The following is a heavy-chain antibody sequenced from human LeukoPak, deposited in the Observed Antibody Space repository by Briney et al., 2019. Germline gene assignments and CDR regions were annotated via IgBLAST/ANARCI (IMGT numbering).Heavy chain of an antibody. V-gene: IGHV4-34*01. D-gene: IGHD2-2*01. Sequence: PSETLSLTCAVYGGSFSGYYWSWIRQPPGKGREWGGEINHRGNTNYNTPLKSRVTISVNTSKNQFSLKLSSVTAAHTAVYNCARWRYCSSTSCPEVHYYYDMDIWGKGTTVTISS. CDR1: GGSFSGYY. CDR2: INHRGNT. CDR3: ARWRYCSSTSCPEVHYYYDMDI. J-gene: IGHJ6*03.